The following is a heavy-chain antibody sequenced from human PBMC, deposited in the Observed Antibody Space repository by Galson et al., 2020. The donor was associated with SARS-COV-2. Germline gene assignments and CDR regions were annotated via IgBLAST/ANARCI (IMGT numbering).Heavy chain of an antibody. V-gene: IGHV1-18*01. Sequence: ASVKVSCKASGYTFTSYGISWVRQAPGQGLEWMGWISAYNGNTNYAQKLQGRVTMTTDTSTSTAYMELRSLRSDDTAVYYCARDVRAVEGSGSYYNWGFDYWGQGTLVTVSS. CDR2: ISAYNGNT. D-gene: IGHD3-10*01. J-gene: IGHJ4*02. CDR3: ARDVRAVEGSGSYYNWGFDY. CDR1: GYTFTSYG.